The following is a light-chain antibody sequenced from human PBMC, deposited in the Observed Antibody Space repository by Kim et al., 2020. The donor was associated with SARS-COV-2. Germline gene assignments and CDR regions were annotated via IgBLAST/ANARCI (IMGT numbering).Light chain of an antibody. Sequence: EIVVTQSPVTLSVSPGERATLSCRASQGISTNLACYQQTPGQAPRLLISGASTRATGIPARFSGGGSGTEFTLTISSLQSEDVAIYYWQQYHNCPPSFGQGTKVDIK. J-gene: IGKJ1*01. CDR3: QQYHNCPPS. V-gene: IGKV3D-15*01. CDR1: QGISTN. CDR2: GAS.